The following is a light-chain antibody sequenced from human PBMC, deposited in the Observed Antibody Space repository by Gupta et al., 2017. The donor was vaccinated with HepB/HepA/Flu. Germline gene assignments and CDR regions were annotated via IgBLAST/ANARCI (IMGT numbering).Light chain of an antibody. J-gene: IGKJ5*01. CDR2: LGS. V-gene: IGKV2-28*01. Sequence: DIMMTQSPLSLPVIPGESASISCRSSQSLLRNGNNFLDWYVQKPGQSPQLLIYLGSNRASGGPDRFSGSESGTDFTLKINRVEAGDVGIYFCMQGLQSPRTFGQGTRLEI. CDR1: QSLLRNGNNF. CDR3: MQGLQSPRT.